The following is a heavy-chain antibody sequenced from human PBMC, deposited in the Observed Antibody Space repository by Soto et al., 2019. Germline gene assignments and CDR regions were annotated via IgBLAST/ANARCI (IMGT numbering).Heavy chain of an antibody. Sequence: QVQLQESGPGLVKPSQTLSLTCSVAGASISSGGYYWSWIRQHPGKGLEWIGYIYNSGSTYYNPSLKSRVXXXLXXSKNQFSLKLSSVTAADTAVYYCAREVEYCASGVCYNYLDYWGQGTLVTVSS. CDR1: GASISSGGYY. V-gene: IGHV4-31*03. J-gene: IGHJ4*02. CDR3: AREVEYCASGVCYNYLDY. CDR2: IYNSGST. D-gene: IGHD2-8*01.